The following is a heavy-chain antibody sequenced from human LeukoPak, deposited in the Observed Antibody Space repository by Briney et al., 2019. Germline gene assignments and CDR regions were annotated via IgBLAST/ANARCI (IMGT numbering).Heavy chain of an antibody. J-gene: IGHJ4*02. V-gene: IGHV4-34*01. CDR3: ARFSGWYYRTIDY. CDR2: INHSGCT. D-gene: IGHD6-19*01. Sequence: SETLSLTCAVYGGSFSGYYWSWISQPPGKGLEWIGEINHSGCTTYNPSLKSRVTISVDTSKNQFSLKMSSVTAADTAVYYCARFSGWYYRTIDYWGQGTLVTVSS. CDR1: GGSFSGYY.